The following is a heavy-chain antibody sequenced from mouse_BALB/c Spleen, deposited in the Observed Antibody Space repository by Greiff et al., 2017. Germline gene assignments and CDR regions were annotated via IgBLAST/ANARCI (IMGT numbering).Heavy chain of an antibody. V-gene: IGHV5-17*02. J-gene: IGHJ4*01. D-gene: IGHD1-1*01. CDR2: ISSGSSTI. CDR1: GFTFSSFG. CDR3: ARSRDYYGSSYEAMDY. Sequence: EVKLVESGGGLVQPGGSRKLSCAASGFTFSSFGMHWVRQAPEKGLEWVAYISSGSSTIYYADTVKGRFTISRDNPKNTLFLQMTSLRSEDTAMYYCARSRDYYGSSYEAMDYWGQGTSVTVSS.